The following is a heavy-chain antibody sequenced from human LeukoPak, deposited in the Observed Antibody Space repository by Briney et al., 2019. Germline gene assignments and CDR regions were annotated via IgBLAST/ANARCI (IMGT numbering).Heavy chain of an antibody. D-gene: IGHD2-2*01. CDR2: ISGSGGST. CDR1: GFTFSSYA. Sequence: GGSLRLSCAASGFTFSSYAMSWVRQAPGKGLEWVSAISGSGGSTYYADSVKGRFTISRDNSKNTLYLQMNSLRAEDTAVYYCARDLADIVVDPPAMPYYFDYWGQGTVVTVSS. CDR3: ARDLADIVVDPPAMPYYFDY. J-gene: IGHJ4*02. V-gene: IGHV3-23*01.